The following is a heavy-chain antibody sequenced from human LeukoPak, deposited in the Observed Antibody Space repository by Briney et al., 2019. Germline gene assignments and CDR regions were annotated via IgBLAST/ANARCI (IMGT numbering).Heavy chain of an antibody. Sequence: SVKVSCKASGGTFSSYAINWVRQAPGQGLEWMGRIIRGLGISNYAQKFQGRVTITADESTSTAYMELSSLRSEDTAVYYCAREADDYGDYVVENWFDPWGQGTLVTVSS. CDR2: IIRGLGIS. D-gene: IGHD4-17*01. CDR3: AREADDYGDYVVENWFDP. J-gene: IGHJ5*02. V-gene: IGHV1-69*04. CDR1: GGTFSSYA.